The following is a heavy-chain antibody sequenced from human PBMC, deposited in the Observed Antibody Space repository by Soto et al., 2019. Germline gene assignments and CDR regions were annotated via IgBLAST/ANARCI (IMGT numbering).Heavy chain of an antibody. J-gene: IGHJ4*02. CDR1: GGSISSGDYY. CDR3: ARGFGGVSLDYFDF. D-gene: IGHD3-16*01. Sequence: SETLSLTCTVSGGSISSGDYYWSWIRQPPGKGLEWIGYIYYTGSTYYNPALQRRAVFSIDTSKTRFSLKLTSVTAADTAVYYCARGFGGVSLDYFDFWGQGTQVTVSS. V-gene: IGHV4-30-4*02. CDR2: IYYTGST.